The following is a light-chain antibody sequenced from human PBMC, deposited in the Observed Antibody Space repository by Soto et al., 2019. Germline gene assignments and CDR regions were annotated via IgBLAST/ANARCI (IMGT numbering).Light chain of an antibody. V-gene: IGKV3-20*01. Sequence: EIVLTQSPGSLSLSPWDRATLSCRTSQSVSSSYLAWYQQKPGQAPRLLIYGVSTGATGIPDRFSGSGSGTDFTLTISRLEPEDFAVYFCQVYGSSSKTFGQGTKVDIK. CDR1: QSVSSSY. J-gene: IGKJ1*01. CDR2: GVS. CDR3: QVYGSSSKT.